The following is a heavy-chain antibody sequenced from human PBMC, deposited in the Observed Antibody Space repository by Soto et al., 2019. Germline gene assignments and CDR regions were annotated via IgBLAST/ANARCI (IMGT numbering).Heavy chain of an antibody. V-gene: IGHV1-3*01. CDR2: INAGNGNT. CDR3: ARVDDSSGYYTGSFDY. J-gene: IGHJ4*02. D-gene: IGHD3-22*01. Sequence: ASVKVSCKASGYTFTSYAMHWVRQAPGQRLEWMGWINAGNGNTKYSQKFQGRVTITRDTSASTAYMELSSLRSEDTAVYYCARVDDSSGYYTGSFDYWGQGTLVTV. CDR1: GYTFTSYA.